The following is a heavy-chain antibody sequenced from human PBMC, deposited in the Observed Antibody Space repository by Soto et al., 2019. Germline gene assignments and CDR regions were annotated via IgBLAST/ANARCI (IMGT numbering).Heavy chain of an antibody. J-gene: IGHJ3*02. D-gene: IGHD3-9*01. CDR1: GGSISSGGYY. CDR2: IYYSGST. V-gene: IGHV4-61*08. Sequence: SETLSLTCTVSGGSISSGGYYWSWIRQPPGKGLEWIGYIYYSGSTNYNPSLKSRVTISVDTSKNQFSLKLGSVTAADTAVYYCARQTKNYDILTGYYIEAFDIWGQGTMVTVSS. CDR3: ARQTKNYDILTGYYIEAFDI.